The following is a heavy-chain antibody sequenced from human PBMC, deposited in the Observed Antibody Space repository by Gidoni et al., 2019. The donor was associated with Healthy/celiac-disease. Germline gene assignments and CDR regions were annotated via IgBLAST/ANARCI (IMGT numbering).Heavy chain of an antibody. Sequence: QVQLVQSGAEVQKPAASVKVSCKASGYTFTSYYMHWVRQAPGQGLEWMGIINPSGGSTSYAQKFQGRVTMTRDTSTSTVYMELSSLRSEDTAVYYCARDPARYYYERGAFDIWGQGTMVTVSS. CDR3: ARDPARYYYERGAFDI. V-gene: IGHV1-46*03. J-gene: IGHJ3*02. CDR2: INPSGGST. CDR1: GYTFTSYY. D-gene: IGHD3-10*02.